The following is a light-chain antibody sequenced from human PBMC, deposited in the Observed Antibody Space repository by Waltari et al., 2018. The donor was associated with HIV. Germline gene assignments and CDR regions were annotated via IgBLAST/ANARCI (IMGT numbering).Light chain of an antibody. V-gene: IGKV1-NL1*01. CDR2: GAS. CDR1: LAIGNS. Sequence: DIRLTQSPSSLSASLGDSVTFTVRAGLAIGNSFAWEQQKRDGAPRLLVYGASRLDSGGPVRFVGSGGGTNFSLTVTGLQPADFATYYCHQYYSVPQTFGQGTKVDVK. CDR3: HQYYSVPQT. J-gene: IGKJ1*01.